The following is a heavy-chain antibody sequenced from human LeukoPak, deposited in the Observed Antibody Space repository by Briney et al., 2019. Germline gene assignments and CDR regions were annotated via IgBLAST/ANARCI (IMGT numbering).Heavy chain of an antibody. CDR3: VKRLTLGDLSIKGAFAL. V-gene: IGHV3-53*01. D-gene: IGHD3-16*02. J-gene: IGHJ3*01. Sequence: PGGSLGLSCAASGFAFNTYSMNCVRQAPGKGLEWVALIYNDGGTHYTDSVKGRFTISRDTSRNTLFLQMNSLRVEDSAMYYCVKRLTLGDLSIKGAFALWGQGTMVTVAS. CDR2: IYNDGGT. CDR1: GFAFNTYS.